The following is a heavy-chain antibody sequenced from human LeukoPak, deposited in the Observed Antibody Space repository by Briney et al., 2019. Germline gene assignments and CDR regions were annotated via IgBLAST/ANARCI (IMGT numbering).Heavy chain of an antibody. CDR1: GFTLSSNY. CDR3: ETGSLKRGYRYGLHFDY. CDR2: IYSGGST. Sequence: GGSLRLSCAASGFTLSSNYMSWVRQAPGKGLEWVSVIYSGGSTYYADSVKGRFTISRDNSKNTLYLQMNSLRAEDTAVYYRETGSLKRGYRYGLHFDYWGQGTLVTVSS. D-gene: IGHD5-18*01. J-gene: IGHJ4*02. V-gene: IGHV3-53*01.